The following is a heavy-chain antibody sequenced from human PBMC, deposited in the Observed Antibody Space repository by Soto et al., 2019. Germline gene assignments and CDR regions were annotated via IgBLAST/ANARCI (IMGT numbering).Heavy chain of an antibody. D-gene: IGHD6-6*01. J-gene: IGHJ6*03. CDR2: LSGSGGST. Sequence: EVQLLESGGGLVQPGGSLRLSCAASGFTFSSYAMSWVRQAPGKGLEWVSALSGSGGSTYYADSVKGRFTISRDNSKNTLYLQMNSLRAEDTAVYYCAKVGIAALPYCDYYMDVWGKGTTVTVSS. CDR1: GFTFSSYA. CDR3: AKVGIAALPYCDYYMDV. V-gene: IGHV3-23*01.